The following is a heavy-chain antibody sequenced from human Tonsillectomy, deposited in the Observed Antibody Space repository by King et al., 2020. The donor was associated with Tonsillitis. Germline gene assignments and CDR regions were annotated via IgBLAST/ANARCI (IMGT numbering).Heavy chain of an antibody. D-gene: IGHD1-26*01. Sequence: VQLVESGGGVVQPGRSLRLSCAASGFSFSSYAMHWVRQAPGKGLEWVAVISYDGSNKYYADSVKGRFTISRDNSKNTLYLQMNSLRAEDTAGYYCARGSVVGATFGNYVWGQGTLVTVSS. CDR2: ISYDGSNK. CDR1: GFSFSSYA. J-gene: IGHJ4*02. V-gene: IGHV3-30-3*01. CDR3: ARGSVVGATFGNYV.